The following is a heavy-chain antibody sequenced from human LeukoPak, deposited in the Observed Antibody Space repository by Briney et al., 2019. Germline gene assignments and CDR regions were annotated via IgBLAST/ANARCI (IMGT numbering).Heavy chain of an antibody. Sequence: GGSLRLSCTASGFTFGDYAMSWVRQAPGKGLEWVGFIRSKDKGGTTEYAASVKGRFTISRDDYKSIAYLQMNSLKTEDTAVYYCTRVGPLPYCSSTSCYSTAKKRYYYGMDVWGQGTTVTVSS. J-gene: IGHJ6*02. V-gene: IGHV3-49*04. CDR2: IRSKDKGGTT. CDR1: GFTFGDYA. D-gene: IGHD2-2*01. CDR3: TRVGPLPYCSSTSCYSTAKKRYYYGMDV.